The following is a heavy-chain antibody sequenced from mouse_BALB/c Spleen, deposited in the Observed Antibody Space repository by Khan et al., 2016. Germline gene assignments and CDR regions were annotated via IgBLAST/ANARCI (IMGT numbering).Heavy chain of an antibody. V-gene: IGHV1-4*01. J-gene: IGHJ3*01. D-gene: IGHD2-14*01. CDR3: ASEGAYSRDDGWGAY. CDR1: GYTFTSYT. CDR2: INPSSGYT. Sequence: QIQLVQSGAELARPGASVKMSCKASGYTFTSYTMHWVKQRPGQGLEWIGYINPSSGYTNYNQKFKDKATFTADKSSSTAYKQLSSLTSADSAVLEGASEGAYSRDDGWGAYWGQGTLVTVSA.